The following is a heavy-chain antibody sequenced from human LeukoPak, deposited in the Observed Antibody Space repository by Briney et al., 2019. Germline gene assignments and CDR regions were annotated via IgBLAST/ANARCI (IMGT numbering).Heavy chain of an antibody. CDR1: GYTFTTYY. D-gene: IGHD2-15*01. CDR3: ARDRMVAATTFWFDP. CDR2: INPSDGST. V-gene: IGHV1-46*01. Sequence: ASVKVSCKASGYTFTTYYLHWVRQAPGQGLEWMGLINPSDGSTNYARKFQGRVTMTRDTSTTTVYMELSSLRPDDTAMYYCARDRMVAATTFWFDPWGQGTLVTVSS. J-gene: IGHJ5*02.